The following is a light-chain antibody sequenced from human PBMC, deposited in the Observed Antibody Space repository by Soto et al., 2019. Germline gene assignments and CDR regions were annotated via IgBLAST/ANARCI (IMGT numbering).Light chain of an antibody. CDR1: QSVSSA. J-gene: IGKJ5*01. V-gene: IGKV3-15*01. CDR3: QQYSNWPIT. CDR2: IAS. Sequence: IVMTQSPDTLSVSPGERAALSCRASQSVSSASAWYQHKPGQAPRLLMYIASTRATGIPARFSGSGSGTEFTLTISSLQSEDFAVYYCQQYSNWPITFGQGTRLEIK.